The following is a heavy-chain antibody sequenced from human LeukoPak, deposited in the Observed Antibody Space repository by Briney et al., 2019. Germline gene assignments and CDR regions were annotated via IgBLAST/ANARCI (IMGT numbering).Heavy chain of an antibody. CDR1: GFTFSSYA. CDR2: ISGSGGST. V-gene: IGHV3-23*01. CDR3: ANIRFLEWPLFDY. J-gene: IGHJ4*02. D-gene: IGHD3-3*01. Sequence: GGSLRLSCAASGFTFSSYAMSWVRQAPGKGLVWVSAISGSGGSTYYADSVKGRFTISRDNSKNTLYLQMNSLRAEDTAVYYCANIRFLEWPLFDYWGQGTLVTVSS.